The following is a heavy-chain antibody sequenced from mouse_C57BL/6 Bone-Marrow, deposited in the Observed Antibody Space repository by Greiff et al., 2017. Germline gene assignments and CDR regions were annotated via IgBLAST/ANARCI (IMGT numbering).Heavy chain of an antibody. CDR3: AREGNYDGYYYVDY. Sequence: QVQLQQSGAELARPGASVKLSCKASGYTFTSYGISWVKQRTGQGLEWIGEIYPRSGNTYYNEKFKGKATLTADKSSSTAYMELRSLTSEDSAVYFCAREGNYDGYYYVDYWGQGTTLTVSS. V-gene: IGHV1-81*01. J-gene: IGHJ2*01. CDR1: GYTFTSYG. CDR2: IYPRSGNT. D-gene: IGHD2-3*01.